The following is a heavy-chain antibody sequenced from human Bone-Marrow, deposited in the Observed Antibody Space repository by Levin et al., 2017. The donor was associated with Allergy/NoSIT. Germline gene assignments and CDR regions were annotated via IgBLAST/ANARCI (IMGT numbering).Heavy chain of an antibody. V-gene: IGHV4-61*02. J-gene: IGHJ6*03. D-gene: IGHD3-10*01. Sequence: SETLSLTCTVSGGSISSGSYYWSWIRQPAGKGLEWIGRIYTSGSTNYNPSLKSRVTISVDTSKNQFSLKLSSVTAADTAVYYCAREGLRGVDYYYYYMDVWGKGTTVTVSS. CDR3: AREGLRGVDYYYYYMDV. CDR2: IYTSGST. CDR1: GGSISSGSYY.